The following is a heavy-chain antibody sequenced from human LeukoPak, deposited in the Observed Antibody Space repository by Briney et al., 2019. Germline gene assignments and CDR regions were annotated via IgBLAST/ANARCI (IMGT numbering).Heavy chain of an antibody. CDR1: GFTFSSYS. Sequence: GGSLRLSCAASGFTFSSYSMNWVRQAPGKGLVWVSAISGSGGSTYYADSVKGRFTISRDNSKNSLYLQMNSLRAEDTAVYYCARDGFYDYGDYTRYYYYYYMDVWGKGTTVTVSS. D-gene: IGHD4-17*01. CDR2: ISGSGGST. V-gene: IGHV3-23*01. CDR3: ARDGFYDYGDYTRYYYYYYMDV. J-gene: IGHJ6*03.